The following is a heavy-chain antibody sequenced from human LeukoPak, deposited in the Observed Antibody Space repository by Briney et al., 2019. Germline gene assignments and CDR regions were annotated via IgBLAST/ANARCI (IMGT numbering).Heavy chain of an antibody. Sequence: GASVKVSCKASGYTFTGYYMHWVRQAPGQGLEWMGWINPNSGGTNYAQKFQGWVTMTRDTSISTAYMELSRLRSDDTAVYYCARVNSGYYMALDYWGQGPLVTVSS. J-gene: IGHJ4*02. CDR1: GYTFTGYY. CDR2: INPNSGGT. D-gene: IGHD3-3*01. CDR3: ARVNSGYYMALDY. V-gene: IGHV1-2*04.